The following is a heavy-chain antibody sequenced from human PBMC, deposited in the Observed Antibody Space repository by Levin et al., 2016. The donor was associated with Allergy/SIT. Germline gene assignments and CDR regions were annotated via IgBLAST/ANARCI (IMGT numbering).Heavy chain of an antibody. D-gene: IGHD3-10*01. V-gene: IGHV5-10-1*01. Sequence: VRQMPGKGLEWMGRIDPSDSYTNYSPSFQGHVTISADKSISTAYLQWSSLKASDTAMYYCAREVGSGSYYNLVIDYWGQGTLVTSPQ. J-gene: IGHJ4*02. CDR2: IDPSDSYT. CDR3: AREVGSGSYYNLVIDY.